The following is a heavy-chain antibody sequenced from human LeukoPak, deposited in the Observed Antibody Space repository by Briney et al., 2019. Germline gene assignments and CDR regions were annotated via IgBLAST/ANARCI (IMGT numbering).Heavy chain of an antibody. Sequence: GGSLRLSCAASGFTVSSNYMSWVRQAPGKGLEWVSVIYSGGSTYYPDSVKGRFTISRDNSKNTLYLQMSSLRAEDTAVYYCARGRPYYYDSSGYYPYDAFDIWGQGTMVTVSS. D-gene: IGHD3-22*01. CDR3: ARGRPYYYDSSGYYPYDAFDI. CDR1: GFTVSSNY. V-gene: IGHV3-53*01. J-gene: IGHJ3*02. CDR2: IYSGGST.